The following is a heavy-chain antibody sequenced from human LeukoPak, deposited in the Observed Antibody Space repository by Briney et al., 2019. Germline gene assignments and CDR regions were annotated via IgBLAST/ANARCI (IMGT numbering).Heavy chain of an antibody. D-gene: IGHD1-14*01. CDR3: VRGPDHAKVGY. J-gene: IGHJ4*02. Sequence: PSETLSLTCAVYGGSFSHSYWNWVRQPPGKGLEWIGEINHSGISSYKPSLSSRVTMSHDTSKNHFSLKLASVTAADTAVYYCVRGPDHAKVGYWGQGTPVTVSS. CDR2: INHSGIS. CDR1: GGSFSHSY. V-gene: IGHV4-34*01.